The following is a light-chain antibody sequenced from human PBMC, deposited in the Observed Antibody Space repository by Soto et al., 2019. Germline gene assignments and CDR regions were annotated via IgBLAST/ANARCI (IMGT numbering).Light chain of an antibody. V-gene: IGKV3-20*01. CDR2: GAS. CDR1: QSVSSNY. J-gene: IGKJ2*01. Sequence: EIVLTQSPGTLSLSPGERATLSCRASQSVSSNYLAWYQQKPGQAPRLLIYGASSRATGIPDRFIGSGSGTDFTLTISRLEPEDFAVYYCQQYGGSPHTFGQGTKLEIK. CDR3: QQYGGSPHT.